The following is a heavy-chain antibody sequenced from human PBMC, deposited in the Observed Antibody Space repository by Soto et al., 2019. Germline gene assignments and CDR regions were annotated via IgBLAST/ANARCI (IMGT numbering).Heavy chain of an antibody. Sequence: SETLSLTCTVSGGSISSYYWSWIRQPAGKGLEWIGRIYTSGSTNYNPSLKSRVTMSVDTSKNQFSLKLSSVTAADTAVYYCARDRFGSSWYREYYFDYWGQGTPVTVSS. CDR3: ARDRFGSSWYREYYFDY. V-gene: IGHV4-4*07. D-gene: IGHD6-13*01. CDR1: GGSISSYY. J-gene: IGHJ4*02. CDR2: IYTSGST.